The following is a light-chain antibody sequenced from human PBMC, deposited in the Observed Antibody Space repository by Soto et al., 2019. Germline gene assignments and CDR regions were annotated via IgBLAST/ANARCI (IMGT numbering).Light chain of an antibody. CDR1: SSDVGSYNL. CDR3: CSYAGSSPV. J-gene: IGLJ2*01. Sequence: QSALTQPASVSGSPGQSITISCTGTSSDVGSYNLVSWYQQHPGKAPKLMIYEGSKRPSGVSNRSSGSKSGNTASLTISGLQAEDEADYYCCSYAGSSPVFGGGTQLTVL. V-gene: IGLV2-23*01. CDR2: EGS.